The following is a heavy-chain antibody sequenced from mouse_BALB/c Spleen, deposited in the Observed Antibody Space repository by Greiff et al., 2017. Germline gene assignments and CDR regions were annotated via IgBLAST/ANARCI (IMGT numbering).Heavy chain of an antibody. CDR3: ARSGTTVVGDY. J-gene: IGHJ2*01. D-gene: IGHD1-1*01. CDR1: GYTFTSYW. CDR2: INPSTGYT. Sequence: LVESGAELAKPGASVKMSCKASGYTFTSYWMHWVKQRPGQGLEWIGYINPSTGYTEYNQKFKDKATLTADKSSSTAYRQLSSLTSEDSAVYYCARSGTTVVGDYWGQGTTLTVSA. V-gene: IGHV1-7*01.